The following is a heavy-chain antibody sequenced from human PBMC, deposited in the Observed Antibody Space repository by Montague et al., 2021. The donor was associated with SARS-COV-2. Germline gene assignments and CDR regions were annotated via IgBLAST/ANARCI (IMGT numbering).Heavy chain of an antibody. CDR2: VYYSGST. J-gene: IGHJ5*02. V-gene: IGHV4-39*01. CDR3: AGRGVRYSSSWYSYWFDP. CDR1: GGSISSSSYY. Sequence: SETLSLTCTVSGGSISSSSYYWGWIRQPPGKGLEWIGSVYYSGSTYYNPSLKSRVTISVDTSKNQFSLKLSSVTAADTAVYYWAGRGVRYSSSWYSYWFDPWGQGTLVTVSS. D-gene: IGHD6-13*01.